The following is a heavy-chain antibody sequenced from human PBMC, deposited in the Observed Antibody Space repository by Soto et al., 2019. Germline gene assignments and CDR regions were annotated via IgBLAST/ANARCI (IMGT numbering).Heavy chain of an antibody. CDR2: ISYDGSNK. Sequence: SLRLSCAASGFTFSSYAMHWVRQAPGKGLEWVAVISYDGSNKYYADSVKGRFTISRDNSKNTPYLQMNSLRAEDTAVHYCARAQFSSWPYFDYWGQGTLVTVSS. CDR3: ARAQFSSWPYFDY. J-gene: IGHJ4*02. D-gene: IGHD6-13*01. V-gene: IGHV3-30-3*01. CDR1: GFTFSSYA.